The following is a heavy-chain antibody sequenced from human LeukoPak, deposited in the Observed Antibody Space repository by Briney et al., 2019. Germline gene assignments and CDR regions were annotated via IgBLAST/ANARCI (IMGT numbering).Heavy chain of an antibody. CDR2: IHPRSGGT. CDR1: GYSFTAFH. D-gene: IGHD3-10*01. CDR3: ARDGEYGTGSYYRGSFDY. V-gene: IGHV1-2*02. J-gene: IGHJ4*02. Sequence: ASVKVSCKASGYSFTAFHIHWVRQAPGQGLEWMGWIHPRSGGTRYAQKFQGRVTMARDTSISTVYMDLSSLGSDDTAVYYCARDGEYGTGSYYRGSFDYWGQGILVTVSS.